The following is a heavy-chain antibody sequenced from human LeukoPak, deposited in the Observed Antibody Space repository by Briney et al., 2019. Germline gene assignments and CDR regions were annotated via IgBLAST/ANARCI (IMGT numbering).Heavy chain of an antibody. CDR1: GLTISSYE. V-gene: IGHV3-48*03. D-gene: IGHD3-22*01. J-gene: IGHJ4*02. CDR2: ISSSGNTI. Sequence: GGSLRLSCAASGLTISSYEMSWVRQAAGKGLEWISYISSSGNTIFYSDPVKGRFTISRDNAKNSLHLQMNSLTAEDTAVYYCARGGGRGDYNERYYFDYWGQGTLVTVSS. CDR3: ARGGGRGDYNERYYFDY.